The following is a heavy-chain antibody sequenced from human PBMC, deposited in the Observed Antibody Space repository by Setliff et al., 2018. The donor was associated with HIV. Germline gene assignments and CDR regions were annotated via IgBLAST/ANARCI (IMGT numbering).Heavy chain of an antibody. V-gene: IGHV1-69*05. Sequence: GASVKVSCKASGGSFSSYAISWVRQAPGQGLEWMGGIIPIFGTAKYAQKFQGRVTITTDTSTDTAYMGLSSLRSEDTAVYYCARGGGGYYYVGAVDIWGQGTVVTVSS. CDR3: ARGGGGYYYVGAVDI. CDR2: IIPIFGTA. CDR1: GGSFSSYA. D-gene: IGHD3-22*01. J-gene: IGHJ3*02.